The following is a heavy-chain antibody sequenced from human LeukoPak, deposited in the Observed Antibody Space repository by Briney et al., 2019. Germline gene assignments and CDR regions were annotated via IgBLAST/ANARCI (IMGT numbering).Heavy chain of an antibody. Sequence: PGGSLRLSCAASGFTFSDYAMHWVRQAPGKGLEYVSTISSYGGRTYYANSLKGRFTISRDNAKNSLYLQMNSLRAEDTAVYYCARDQGVTATPFDYWGQGTLVTVSS. CDR2: ISSYGGRT. CDR1: GFTFSDYA. D-gene: IGHD2-21*02. J-gene: IGHJ4*02. CDR3: ARDQGVTATPFDY. V-gene: IGHV3-64*01.